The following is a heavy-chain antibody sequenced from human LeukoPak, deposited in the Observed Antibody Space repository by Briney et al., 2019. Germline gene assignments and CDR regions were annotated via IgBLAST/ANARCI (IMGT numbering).Heavy chain of an antibody. Sequence: SETLSLTCAVYGESFSGYYWSWIRQPPGNGLEWIGEINHGGSTKYTPSLTGRVTISVETSKNQFSLKRTSVTAADTAVYYCARGNNWNLDYWGQGTLVTISS. CDR1: GESFSGYY. J-gene: IGHJ4*02. D-gene: IGHD1-20*01. CDR2: INHGGST. V-gene: IGHV4-34*01. CDR3: ARGNNWNLDY.